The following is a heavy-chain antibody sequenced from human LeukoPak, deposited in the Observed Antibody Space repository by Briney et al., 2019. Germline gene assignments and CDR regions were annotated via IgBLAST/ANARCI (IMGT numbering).Heavy chain of an antibody. V-gene: IGHV3-7*01. D-gene: IGHD3-16*01. CDR2: IKGDESAR. J-gene: IGHJ4*02. CDR3: ARDVGGSLDY. Sequence: GGSLRLSCAASGFSFSTYWMAWVRQAPGKGLEWVADIKGDESARHQADSVKGRFTIYRNNAQNSVYLQMSRLRGEDTAGYYCARDVGGSLDYWGQGALVTVSS. CDR1: GFSFSTYW.